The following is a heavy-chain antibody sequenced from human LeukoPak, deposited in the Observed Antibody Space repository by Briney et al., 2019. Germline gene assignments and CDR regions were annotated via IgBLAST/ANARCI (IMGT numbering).Heavy chain of an antibody. D-gene: IGHD3-3*01. CDR3: ARGSYEYYYYGMDV. CDR2: IYSGGST. Sequence: GGSLRLSCAASGFTFSPLGMNWVRQAPGRGLEWVSVIYSGGSTYYADSVKGRFTISRDNSKNMLYLQMNSLRAEDTAVYYCARGSYEYYYYGMDVWGQGTTVTVSS. J-gene: IGHJ6*02. V-gene: IGHV3-66*01. CDR1: GFTFSPLG.